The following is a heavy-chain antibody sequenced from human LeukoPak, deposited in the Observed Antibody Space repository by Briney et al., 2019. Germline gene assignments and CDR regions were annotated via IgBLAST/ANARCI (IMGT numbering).Heavy chain of an antibody. D-gene: IGHD5-18*01. CDR2: ISSSSSTT. CDR3: AKDRKESAQVQLIDY. Sequence: GGSLRLSCAASGFTFSSYSMNWVRQAPGKGLEWVSYISSSSSTTYYADSVKGRFTISRDNSKNTLYLQMNSLRAEDTAVYYCAKDRKESAQVQLIDYWGQGTLVTVSS. J-gene: IGHJ4*02. CDR1: GFTFSSYS. V-gene: IGHV3-48*01.